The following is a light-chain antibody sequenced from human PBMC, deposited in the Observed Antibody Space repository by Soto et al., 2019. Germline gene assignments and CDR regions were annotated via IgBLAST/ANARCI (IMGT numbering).Light chain of an antibody. CDR1: DSNIGRNT. CDR3: ASWDDRLKGWV. Sequence: QPVLTQPPSASGTPGQRGTISCSGSDSNIGRNTVNWHQQLPGTAPRLLIHSNNQRPSGVPDRFSGSKSGTSASLAISGLQSEDESDYYCASWDDRLKGWVFGGGTKLTVL. V-gene: IGLV1-44*01. CDR2: SNN. J-gene: IGLJ3*02.